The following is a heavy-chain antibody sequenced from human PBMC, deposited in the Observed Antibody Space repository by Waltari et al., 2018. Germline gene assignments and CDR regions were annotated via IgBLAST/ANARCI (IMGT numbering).Heavy chain of an antibody. CDR1: GYTFTGYY. Sequence: QVQLVQSGAEVKKPGASVKVSCKASGYTFTGYYMHWVRQAPGQGLEWMGWINPNRGGTNYAQKFQGRVTMTRDTSISTAYMELSRLRSDDTAVYYCAGTAVAGTEWFDPWGQGTLVTVSS. CDR2: INPNRGGT. D-gene: IGHD6-19*01. V-gene: IGHV1-2*02. J-gene: IGHJ5*02. CDR3: AGTAVAGTEWFDP.